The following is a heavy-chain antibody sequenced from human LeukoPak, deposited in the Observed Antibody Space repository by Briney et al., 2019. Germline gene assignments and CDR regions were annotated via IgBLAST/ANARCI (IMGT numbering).Heavy chain of an antibody. Sequence: VKPGVSLRLSCVASGFTFTSHSLNWLRQAPGKGLEWVASISSNSDYILYAESVKGRFSISRDNAKKSVFLQMNSLRADDTAVYYCAVSRGYSGYAYWGQGTLVTVSS. J-gene: IGHJ4*02. CDR1: GFTFTSHS. D-gene: IGHD5-12*01. V-gene: IGHV3-21*01. CDR3: AVSRGYSGYAY. CDR2: ISSNSDYI.